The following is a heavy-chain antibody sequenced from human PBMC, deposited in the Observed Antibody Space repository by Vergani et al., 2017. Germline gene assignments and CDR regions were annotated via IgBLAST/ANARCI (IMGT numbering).Heavy chain of an antibody. CDR2: INHSGST. CDR3: ARDGFYCSSTSCSLY. D-gene: IGHD2-2*01. J-gene: IGHJ4*02. V-gene: IGHV4-34*01. Sequence: QVQLQQWGAGLLKPSETLSLTCAVYGGSFSGYYWSWIRQPPGKGLEWFGEINHSGSTNYNPSLKSRVTISVDTSKNQFSLKLCSVTAADTAVYYCARDGFYCSSTSCSLYWGQGSLVTVSS. CDR1: GGSFSGYY.